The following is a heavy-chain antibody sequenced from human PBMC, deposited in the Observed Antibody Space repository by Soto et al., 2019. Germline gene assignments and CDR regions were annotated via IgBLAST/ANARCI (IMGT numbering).Heavy chain of an antibody. D-gene: IGHD1-26*01. CDR1: GFSFSYYA. V-gene: IGHV3-64D*06. CDR2: ISSNGGRT. CDR3: VKDRGATSDYFDY. J-gene: IGHJ4*02. Sequence: PGGSLRLSCSASGFSFSYYAMHWVRQAPGKGLEYVSSISSNGGRTFYADSVKGRFTISRDNSKNTLYLQMSSLRAEDRAVYYCVKDRGATSDYFDYWGQGTLVTVSS.